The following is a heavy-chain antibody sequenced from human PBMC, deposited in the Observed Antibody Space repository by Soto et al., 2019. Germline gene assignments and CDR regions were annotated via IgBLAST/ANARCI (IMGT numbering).Heavy chain of an antibody. J-gene: IGHJ4*02. Sequence: PSETLSLTCTVSGGFIWGWIRQSPDKGLEWIGYIYNSGIYNYNPSLESRLTISIDTSKNQFSLRLASVTAADTAVYYCARTLPNRQLFDSWSQGTLVTVSS. V-gene: IGHV4-59*01. CDR3: ARTLPNRQLFDS. CDR2: IYNSGIY. CDR1: GGFI. D-gene: IGHD1-1*01.